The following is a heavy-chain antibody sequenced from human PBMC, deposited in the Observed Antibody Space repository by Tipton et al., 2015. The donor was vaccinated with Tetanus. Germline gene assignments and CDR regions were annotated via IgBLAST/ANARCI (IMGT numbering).Heavy chain of an antibody. CDR3: ARHFGEMLYAPFRFDP. CDR2: IYPGDSDT. J-gene: IGHJ5*02. Sequence: QSGAEVKKSGESLKISCKTSGYFFDTHWIAWVRQMPGKGLEWMGIIYPGDSDTRYSPSFQGQVTMSVDRSTATAYLQWGSLKASDTAIYYCARHFGEMLYAPFRFDPWGQGTLVTVSS. V-gene: IGHV5-51*01. D-gene: IGHD3-3*01. CDR1: GYFFDTHW.